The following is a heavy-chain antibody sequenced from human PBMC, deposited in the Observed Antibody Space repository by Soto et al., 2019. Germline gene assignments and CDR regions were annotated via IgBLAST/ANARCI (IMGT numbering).Heavy chain of an antibody. V-gene: IGHV1-2*02. D-gene: IGHD5-18*01. J-gene: IGHJ4*02. CDR2: INPNSGGT. CDR3: ARSGGYSYGTFDY. Sequence: ASVKVSCKASGYTFTGYYMHWVRQAPGQGLEWMGWINPNSGGTNYAQKFQGRVTMTRETSISTAYMELSRLRSDDTAVYYCARSGGYSYGTFDYWGQGTMVTVSS. CDR1: GYTFTGYY.